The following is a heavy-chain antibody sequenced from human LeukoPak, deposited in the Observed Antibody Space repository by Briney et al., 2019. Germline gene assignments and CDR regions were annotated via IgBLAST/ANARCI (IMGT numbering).Heavy chain of an antibody. CDR3: ARDVGDYDILTGTPY. Sequence: GGSLRLSCAASGFTFSSYSMNWVRQAPGKGLEWVSSISSSSSYIYYADSVKGRFTISRDNAKNSLYLQMNSLRAEDTAVYYCARDVGDYDILTGTPYWGQGTMVIVSS. CDR2: ISSSSSYI. V-gene: IGHV3-21*01. CDR1: GFTFSSYS. J-gene: IGHJ3*01. D-gene: IGHD3-9*01.